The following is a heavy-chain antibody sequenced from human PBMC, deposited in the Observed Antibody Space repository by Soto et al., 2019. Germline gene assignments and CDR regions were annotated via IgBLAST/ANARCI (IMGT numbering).Heavy chain of an antibody. CDR1: GGTFSSYA. CDR2: ISAYNGNT. D-gene: IGHD3-3*01. Sequence: ASVKVSCKASGGTFSSYAISWVRQAPGQGLEWMGWISAYNGNTNYAQKLQGRVTMTTDTSTSTAYMELRSLRSDDTAVYYCARDHYDFWSGYYKGPWGQGTLVTVSS. CDR3: ARDHYDFWSGYYKGP. J-gene: IGHJ5*02. V-gene: IGHV1-18*01.